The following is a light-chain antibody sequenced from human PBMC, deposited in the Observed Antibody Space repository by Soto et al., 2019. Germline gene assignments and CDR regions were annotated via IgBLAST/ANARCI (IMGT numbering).Light chain of an antibody. CDR1: ERIYSAY. J-gene: IGKJ5*01. CDR2: GTS. Sequence: EVVLTQSPGTQSLSRVESATLSCRASERIYSAYLGWYQQKPGQAPRLLIYGTSSRATGITDRFSGSGSGTDGTLTISRLEPEDVAVYYCQQYGNSPITFGQGTRLEI. CDR3: QQYGNSPIT. V-gene: IGKV3-20*01.